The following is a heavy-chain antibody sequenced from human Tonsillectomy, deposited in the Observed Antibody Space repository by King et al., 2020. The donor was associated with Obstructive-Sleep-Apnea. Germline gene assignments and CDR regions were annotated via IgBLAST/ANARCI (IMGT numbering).Heavy chain of an antibody. CDR1: GFTFINFD. CDR2: IGAAGDT. D-gene: IGHD1-26*01. Sequence: VQLVESGGALAQPGESLRLSCAASGFTFINFDMHWVRQIIGKGLEWVSAIGAAGDTYYPFSVKGRFTISRDNAKNSLYLQMNSLRDGDTAVYYCARSVGGSLKGPFDYLGQGTLVIVSS. J-gene: IGHJ4*02. CDR3: ARSVGGSLKGPFDY. V-gene: IGHV3-13*01.